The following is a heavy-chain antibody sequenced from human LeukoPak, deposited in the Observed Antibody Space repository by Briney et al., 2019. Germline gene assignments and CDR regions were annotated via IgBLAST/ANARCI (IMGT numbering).Heavy chain of an antibody. Sequence: ASVKVSCKASGYTFTSYGISWVRQAPGQGLEWMGWISAYNGNTNYAQKLQGRVTMTTDTSTSTAYMELRSLRSDDTAVYYCARDRGIAVAGEFDYWGQGTLATVSS. J-gene: IGHJ4*02. CDR3: ARDRGIAVAGEFDY. D-gene: IGHD6-19*01. CDR2: ISAYNGNT. CDR1: GYTFTSYG. V-gene: IGHV1-18*01.